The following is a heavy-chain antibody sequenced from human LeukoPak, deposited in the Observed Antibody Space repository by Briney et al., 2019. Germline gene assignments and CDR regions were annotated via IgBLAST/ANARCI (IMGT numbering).Heavy chain of an antibody. CDR3: VPRITGSLVDV. J-gene: IGHJ6*02. D-gene: IGHD1-20*01. V-gene: IGHV3-64D*09. CDR2: ISSNGGST. Sequence: GGSLRLSCSASGFTFSSYAMHWVRQAPGKRLEYVSAISSNGGSTYYADSVKGRFTISRDNSKNTLYLQMSSLRAEDTAVYYCVPRITGSLVDVWGQGTTVTVSS. CDR1: GFTFSSYA.